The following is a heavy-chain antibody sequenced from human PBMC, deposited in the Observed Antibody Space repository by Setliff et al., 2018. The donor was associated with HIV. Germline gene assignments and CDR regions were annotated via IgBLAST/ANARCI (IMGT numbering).Heavy chain of an antibody. D-gene: IGHD3-10*01. Sequence: GASVKVSCKASGYTFTSYAMHWVRQAPGQGLEWMGWMNPESGNTGYAQKFQGGVTMTRNTSISTAYMELSSLRSEDTAVYYCARAGGPGYLDYWGQGTLVTVSS. CDR2: MNPESGNT. CDR3: ARAGGPGYLDY. J-gene: IGHJ4*02. V-gene: IGHV1-8*02. CDR1: GYTFTSYA.